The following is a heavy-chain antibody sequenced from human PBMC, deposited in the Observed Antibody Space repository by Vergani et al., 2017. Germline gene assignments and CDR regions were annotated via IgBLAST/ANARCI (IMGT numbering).Heavy chain of an antibody. CDR2: INPNSGGR. Sequence: QVQLVQSGAEVKKPGASVKVSCKSSGYTFTGYYMHWVRQAHGPGLEWMGWINPNSGGRNYAQKVQGKVTMTRDTSISTAEVELSRLRSEDTAVNDWARGELLWFGVTTDDAFDSWGQGTMVTVSS. V-gene: IGHV1-2*02. J-gene: IGHJ3*02. CDR3: ARGELLWFGVTTDDAFDS. D-gene: IGHD3-10*01. CDR1: GYTFTGYY.